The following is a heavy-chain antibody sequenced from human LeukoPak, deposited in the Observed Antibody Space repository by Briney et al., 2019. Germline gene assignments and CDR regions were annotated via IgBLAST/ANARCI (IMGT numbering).Heavy chain of an antibody. CDR2: IRYDRSNK. V-gene: IGHV3-30*02. D-gene: IGHD6-13*01. J-gene: IGHJ3*02. Sequence: GGPLTLLCGACGFTFSSYGVHWLRQARGRALEWVAFIRYDRSNKYDADSVKGRFTISRDNSKNTLYLQMNSLRAEDTAVYYCAKDHNRYSSSGTAFDIWGQGTMVTVSS. CDR3: AKDHNRYSSSGTAFDI. CDR1: GFTFSSYG.